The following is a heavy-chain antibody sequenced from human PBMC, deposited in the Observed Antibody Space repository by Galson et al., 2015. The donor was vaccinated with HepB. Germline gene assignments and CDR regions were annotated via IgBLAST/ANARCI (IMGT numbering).Heavy chain of an antibody. J-gene: IGHJ4*02. V-gene: IGHV3-15*01. Sequence: SLRLSCAASGFTFSNAWMSWVRQAPGKGLEWVGRIKSKTDGGTTDYAAPVKGRFTISRDDSKNTLYLQMNSLRAEDTAVYYCATHSGYSSGWRPIDYWGQGTLVTVSS. D-gene: IGHD6-19*01. CDR1: GFTFSNAW. CDR2: IKSKTDGGTT. CDR3: ATHSGYSSGWRPIDY.